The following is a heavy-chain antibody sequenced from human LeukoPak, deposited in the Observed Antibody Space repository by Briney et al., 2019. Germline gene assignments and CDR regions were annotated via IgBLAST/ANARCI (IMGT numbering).Heavy chain of an antibody. D-gene: IGHD6-19*01. V-gene: IGHV1-2*02. CDR3: AREITVTGHDAFDI. J-gene: IGHJ3*02. Sequence: ASVKVSCKASGYNFTGYYMHWVRQAPGQGVEWMAWINPNSGGTNQAQKFQGRVTMTRDTSISTAYMELSRLRSDDTAVYYCAREITVTGHDAFDIWGQGTMLTVSS. CDR1: GYNFTGYY. CDR2: INPNSGGT.